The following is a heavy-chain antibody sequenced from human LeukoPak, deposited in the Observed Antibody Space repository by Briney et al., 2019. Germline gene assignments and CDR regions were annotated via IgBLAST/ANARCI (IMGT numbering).Heavy chain of an antibody. Sequence: PGRSLRLSWAAAGFSFSIYSINWVRQAPGEGLEWVSYISISSSTIYYADSVKGRFTISRDNAKNSLYLKMNSLRAEETAVYCCAREGATVPSRWGQGTLVTVSS. J-gene: IGHJ4*02. CDR2: ISISSSTI. D-gene: IGHD4-17*01. V-gene: IGHV3-48*01. CDR3: AREGATVPSR. CDR1: GFSFSIYS.